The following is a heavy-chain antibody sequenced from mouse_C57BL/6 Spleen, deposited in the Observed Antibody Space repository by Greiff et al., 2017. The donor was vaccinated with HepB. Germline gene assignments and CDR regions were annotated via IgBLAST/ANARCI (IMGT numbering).Heavy chain of an antibody. CDR1: GFTFSSYA. CDR3: ASDDGSLAY. V-gene: IGHV5-4*03. J-gene: IGHJ3*01. CDR2: ISDGGSYT. Sequence: EVKLMESGGGLVKPGGSLKLSCAASGFTFSSYAMSWVRQTPEKRLEWVATISDGGSYTYYPDNVKGRFTISRDNAKNNLYLQMSHLKSEDTAMYYCASDDGSLAYWGQGTLVTVSA. D-gene: IGHD2-3*01.